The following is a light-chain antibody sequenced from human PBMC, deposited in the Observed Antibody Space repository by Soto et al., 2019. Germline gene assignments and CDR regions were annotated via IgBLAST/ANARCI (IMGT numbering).Light chain of an antibody. CDR2: GVS. Sequence: EIVLTQSPATLSLSPGEGASLSCRASQNISTYLAWYQQRPGQVPRLLIYGVSKRAPAIPPRFSGSGSGTAFTLSVSGLETEDFATSYCQQRTNSPPWTFGQGTRVELK. V-gene: IGKV3-11*01. CDR3: QQRTNSPPWT. CDR1: QNISTY. J-gene: IGKJ1*01.